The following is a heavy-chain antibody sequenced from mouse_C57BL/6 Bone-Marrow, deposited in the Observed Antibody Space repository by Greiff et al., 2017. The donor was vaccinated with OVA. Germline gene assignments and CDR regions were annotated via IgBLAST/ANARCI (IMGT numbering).Heavy chain of an antibody. CDR3: ARRTYGSYAY. CDR2: ISSGGSYT. J-gene: IGHJ3*01. D-gene: IGHD2-2*01. CDR1: GFTFSSYG. Sequence: EVKLVESGGDLVKPGGSLKLSCAASGFTFSSYGMSWVRQTPDKRLEWVATISSGGSYTYYPDSVKGRFTISRDNAKNTLYLQMSSLTSEDTAMYYCARRTYGSYAYWGQGTLVTVSA. V-gene: IGHV5-6*02.